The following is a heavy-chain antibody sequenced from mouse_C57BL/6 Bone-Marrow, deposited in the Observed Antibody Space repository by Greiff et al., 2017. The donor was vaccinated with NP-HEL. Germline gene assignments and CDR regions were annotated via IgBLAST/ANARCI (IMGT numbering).Heavy chain of an antibody. CDR1: GYTFTSYW. J-gene: IGHJ3*01. CDR3: ARSPDGYQFTY. CDR2: IYPGSGST. V-gene: IGHV1-55*01. Sequence: LVESGAELVKPGASVKMSCKASGYTFTSYWITWVKQRPGQGLEWIGDIYPGSGSTNYNEKFKSKATLTVDTSSSTAYMQLSSLTSEDSAVYYCARSPDGYQFTYWGQGTLVTVSA. D-gene: IGHD2-3*01.